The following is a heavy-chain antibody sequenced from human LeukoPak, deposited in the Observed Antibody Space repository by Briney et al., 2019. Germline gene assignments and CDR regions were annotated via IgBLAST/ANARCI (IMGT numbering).Heavy chain of an antibody. Sequence: PGGSLRLSWAASGFTFSSYAMSWVRQAPGKGLEWVSAISGSVGSTYYADSVKGRFTIPRDNPKNKLYLQMNSLRAEDTGIYYCAKYRDGAWTKPNDFWGQGTLVTVFS. D-gene: IGHD3-16*02. CDR3: AKYRDGAWTKPNDF. J-gene: IGHJ4*02. CDR1: GFTFSSYA. V-gene: IGHV3-23*01. CDR2: ISGSVGST.